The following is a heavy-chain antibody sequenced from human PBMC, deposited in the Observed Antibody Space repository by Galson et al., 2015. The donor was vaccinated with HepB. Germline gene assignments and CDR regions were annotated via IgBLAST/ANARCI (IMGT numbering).Heavy chain of an antibody. V-gene: IGHV3-69-1*02. CDR1: GFAFSDYA. D-gene: IGHD6-6*01. J-gene: IGHJ2*01. CDR2: IRTDIT. Sequence: SLRLSCAASGFAFSDYAMTWVRQTPEKGLEWVSSIRTDITFYADSVKGRFTISRSDSKNIVFLRMTSLRAEDTAVYYCAREGGSSSVAGYFDLWGRGTLVTVSS. CDR3: AREGGSSSVAGYFDL.